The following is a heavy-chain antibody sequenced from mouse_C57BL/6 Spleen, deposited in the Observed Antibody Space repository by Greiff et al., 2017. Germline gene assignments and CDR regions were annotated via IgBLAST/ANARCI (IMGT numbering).Heavy chain of an antibody. CDR1: GYTFTSYW. CDR2: IHPNSGST. J-gene: IGHJ4*01. D-gene: IGHD1-1*01. Sequence: VKLQESGAELVTPGASVKLSCKASGYTFTSYWMHWVKQRPGQGLEWIGMIHPNSGSTNYNEKFKSKATLTGDKSSSTAYMQRSSLTSEDSAVYYCARVSRDAMDYWGQGTSVTVSS. CDR3: ARVSRDAMDY. V-gene: IGHV1-64*01.